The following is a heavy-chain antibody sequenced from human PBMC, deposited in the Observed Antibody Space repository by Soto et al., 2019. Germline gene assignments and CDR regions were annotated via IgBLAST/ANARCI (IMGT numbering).Heavy chain of an antibody. Sequence: EVQLLESGGGLVQPGGSLRLSCAASGFTFRTFAMSWVRQAPGKGLEWVSAISASDGSTYYADSVKGRFTISRDNSKNTLYVQMNRMRAEDTAVYFCARMRWLHRNFDYWGQGTLVTVSS. D-gene: IGHD5-12*01. CDR3: ARMRWLHRNFDY. CDR1: GFTFRTFA. V-gene: IGHV3-23*01. CDR2: ISASDGST. J-gene: IGHJ4*02.